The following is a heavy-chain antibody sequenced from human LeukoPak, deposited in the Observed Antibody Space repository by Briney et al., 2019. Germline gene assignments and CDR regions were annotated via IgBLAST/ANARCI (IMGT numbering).Heavy chain of an antibody. CDR2: LGRSGEYK. J-gene: IGHJ6*02. CDR3: VKDRPCETCMPMDA. Sequence: GGSLRPSCAASGFKFTDYSMSWVRQAPGKGLEWVAGLGRSGEYKYYADSVKGRFTIPRDNSKDTVSLQMNSLRAEDSAIYFCVKDRPCETCMPMDAWGQGTTVTVSS. V-gene: IGHV3-23*01. CDR1: GFKFTDYS. D-gene: IGHD2-2*01.